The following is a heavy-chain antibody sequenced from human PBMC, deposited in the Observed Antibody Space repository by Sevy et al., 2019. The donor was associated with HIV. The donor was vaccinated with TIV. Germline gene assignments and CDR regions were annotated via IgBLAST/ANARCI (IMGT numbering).Heavy chain of an antibody. J-gene: IGHJ4*02. Sequence: GGSLRLSCGASGFTFSNYNMNWVRQAPGKGLEWVSSISSRSSYINYADSVKGRFTISRDNAKNSLYLQMNSMRAEGTAVYYCARYWLHSLDYWGQGTLVTVSS. CDR3: ARYWLHSLDY. V-gene: IGHV3-21*01. CDR1: GFTFSNYN. CDR2: ISSRSSYI. D-gene: IGHD5-12*01.